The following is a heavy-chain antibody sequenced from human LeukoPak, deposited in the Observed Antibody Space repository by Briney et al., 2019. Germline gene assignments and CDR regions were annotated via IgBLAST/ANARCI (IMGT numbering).Heavy chain of an antibody. CDR1: GFTFDDYA. D-gene: IGHD6-13*01. CDR3: AKDSGYSSSWVPDAFDI. CDR2: ISWNSGSI. Sequence: GGSLRLSCAASGFTFDDYAMHWVRQAPGKGLEWVSGISWNSGSIGYADSVKGRFTISRDNAKNSLYLQMNSLRAEDTALYYCAKDSGYSSSWVPDAFDIWGQGTMVTVSS. V-gene: IGHV3-9*01. J-gene: IGHJ3*02.